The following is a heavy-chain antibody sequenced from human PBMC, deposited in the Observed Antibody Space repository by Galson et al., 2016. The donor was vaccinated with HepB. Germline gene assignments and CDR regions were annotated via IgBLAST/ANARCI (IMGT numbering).Heavy chain of an antibody. Sequence: SVKVSCKASGYTFTDYYIHWVRRAPGQGLEWMGWINPNSGGTNYAKKFQGRVTMTRDTSISTPYMELSRLRSDDSAVYYCAKDYYGSGSWNDYWGQGTLVTVSS. CDR2: INPNSGGT. D-gene: IGHD3-10*01. V-gene: IGHV1-2*02. CDR1: GYTFTDYY. J-gene: IGHJ4*02. CDR3: AKDYYGSGSWNDY.